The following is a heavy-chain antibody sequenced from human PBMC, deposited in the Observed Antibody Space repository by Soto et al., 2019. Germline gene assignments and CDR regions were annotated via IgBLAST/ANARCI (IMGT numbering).Heavy chain of an antibody. V-gene: IGHV3-7*01. D-gene: IGHD6-25*01. CDR1: GFTFSNHW. CDR3: ARDLAAASFDY. CDR2: IKADGSEK. Sequence: GGSLRLSCVGSGFTFSNHWMNWVRQAPGQGLEWVANIKADGSEKYYADSVKGRFTISRDNSKNTLYLQMNSLRAEDTAVYYCARDLAAASFDYWGQGALVTVSS. J-gene: IGHJ4*02.